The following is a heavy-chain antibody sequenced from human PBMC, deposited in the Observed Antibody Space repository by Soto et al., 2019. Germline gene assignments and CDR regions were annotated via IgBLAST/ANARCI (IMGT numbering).Heavy chain of an antibody. CDR3: ASGTTEEALDY. Sequence: ASVKVSCKASGYTFTSYDINWVRQAPGQGLEWMGWMNPNSGNTDYAQKFQGRVTMTRNTSISTAYMELSSLRSEDTAVYYCASGTTEEALDYWGQGTLVTVSS. V-gene: IGHV1-8*01. CDR1: GYTFTSYD. CDR2: MNPNSGNT. D-gene: IGHD1-1*01. J-gene: IGHJ4*02.